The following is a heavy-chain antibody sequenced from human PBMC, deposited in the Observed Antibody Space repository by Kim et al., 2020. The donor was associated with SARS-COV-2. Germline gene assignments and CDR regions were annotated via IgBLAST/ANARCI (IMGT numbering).Heavy chain of an antibody. V-gene: IGHV3-30*04. CDR3: ARDLLRFLEWLLPEY. Sequence: GGSLRLSCAASGFTFSSYAMHWVRQAPGKGLEWVAVISYDGSNKYYADSVKGRFTISRDNSKNTLYLQMNSLRAEDTAVYYCARDLLRFLEWLLPEYWGQGTLVTVSS. J-gene: IGHJ4*02. CDR2: ISYDGSNK. CDR1: GFTFSSYA. D-gene: IGHD3-3*01.